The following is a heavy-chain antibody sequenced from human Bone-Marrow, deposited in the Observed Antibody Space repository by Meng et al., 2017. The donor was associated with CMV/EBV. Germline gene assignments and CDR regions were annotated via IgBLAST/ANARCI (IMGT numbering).Heavy chain of an antibody. CDR1: GFTFSTYW. Sequence: GESLKISCAASGFTFSTYWMSWVRQAPGKGLEWVANINQDGSEKYYVDSVKGRFTISRDNAKNSWYLQMNSLRAEDTAVYYCARDRMVVTFYYYYVMDVWGHGNKV. D-gene: IGHD4-23*01. V-gene: IGHV3-7*01. J-gene: IGHJ6*02. CDR2: INQDGSEK. CDR3: ARDRMVVTFYYYYVMDV.